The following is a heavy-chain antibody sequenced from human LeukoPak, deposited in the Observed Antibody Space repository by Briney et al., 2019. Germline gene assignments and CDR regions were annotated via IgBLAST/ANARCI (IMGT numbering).Heavy chain of an antibody. CDR2: IWHDGSNR. CDR3: SGNFDF. J-gene: IGHJ4*02. Sequence: GGSLRLSCAASGFTFSNYGVHWVRQAPGKGLEWVAVIWHDGSNRYYADSVKGRFTISRDNSENTLYLQMNSLRAEDTAVYYCSGNFDFWGQGTLVTVSS. CDR1: GFTFSNYG. V-gene: IGHV3-33*01.